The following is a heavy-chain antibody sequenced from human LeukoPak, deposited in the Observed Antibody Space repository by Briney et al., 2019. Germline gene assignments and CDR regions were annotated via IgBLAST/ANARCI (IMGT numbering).Heavy chain of an antibody. J-gene: IGHJ4*02. Sequence: PGGSLRLSCTASGFTFSTYWISWVRQSPGKGLVWVALINGDGSTTTHADSVKGRFTISRDNSKNTLYLQMNSLRAEDTAVYYCAKDLGSRHDYIWGSYRDWGQGTLVTVSS. CDR2: INGDGSTT. CDR1: GFTFSTYW. D-gene: IGHD3-16*02. V-gene: IGHV3-74*03. CDR3: AKDLGSRHDYIWGSYRD.